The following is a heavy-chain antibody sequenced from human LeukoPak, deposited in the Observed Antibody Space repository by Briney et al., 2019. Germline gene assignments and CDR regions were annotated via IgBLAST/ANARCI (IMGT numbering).Heavy chain of an antibody. V-gene: IGHV4-31*03. CDR1: GGSISSGGYY. J-gene: IGHJ5*02. D-gene: IGHD6-13*01. CDR3: ARGGIAAAGTGWFDP. Sequence: SQTLSLTCTVSGGSISSGGYYWSWLRQHPGKGLEWLGYIYYSGSTYYNPSLKSRVTISVDTSKNQFSLKLSSVTAADTAVYYCARGGIAAAGTGWFDPWGQGTLVTVSS. CDR2: IYYSGST.